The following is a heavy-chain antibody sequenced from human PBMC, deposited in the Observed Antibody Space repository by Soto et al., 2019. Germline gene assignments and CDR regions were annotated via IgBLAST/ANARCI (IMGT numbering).Heavy chain of an antibody. Sequence: EVQLVESGGCLVQPGGSLRLSCAASGFTFSGYWMSWVRQAPGKGLEWVANIKQDGSEQFYVDSVKGRFTISRDNAKNSLYLQLNSLRAEDTSVYYCAREAVWGQGTTVTVSS. CDR2: IKQDGSEQ. CDR1: GFTFSGYW. V-gene: IGHV3-7*05. J-gene: IGHJ6*02. CDR3: AREAV.